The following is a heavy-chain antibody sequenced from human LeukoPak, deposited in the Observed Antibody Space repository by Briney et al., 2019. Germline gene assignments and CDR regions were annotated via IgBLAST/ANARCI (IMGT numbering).Heavy chain of an antibody. CDR2: INHSGST. CDR3: ARRRGGYSSSWYSPYYFDY. J-gene: IGHJ4*02. CDR1: GGSFSGYY. V-gene: IGHV4-34*01. Sequence: SETLSLTCAVYGGSFSGYYWSWIRQPPGKGLEWIGEINHSGSTNYNPSLKSRVTISVDTSKNQFSLKLSSVTAADTAVYYCARRRGGYSSSWYSPYYFDYWGQGTLVTVSS. D-gene: IGHD6-13*01.